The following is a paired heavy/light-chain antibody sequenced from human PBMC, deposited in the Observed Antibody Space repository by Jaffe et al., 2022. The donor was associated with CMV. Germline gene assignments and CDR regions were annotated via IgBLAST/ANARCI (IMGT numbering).Light chain of an antibody. CDR1: KLGDKY. CDR3: QAWDSRV. V-gene: IGLV3-1*01. J-gene: IGLJ2*01. CDR2: QDS. Sequence: SYELTQPPSVSVSPGQTASITCSGDKLGDKYACWYQQKPGQSPVLVIYQDSKRPSGIPERFSGSNSGNTATLTISGTQAMDEADYYCQAWDSRVFGGGTKLTVL.
Heavy chain of an antibody. Sequence: QVQLVESGGGVVQPGRSLRLSCAASGFTFSSYGMHWVRQAPGKGLEWVAVIWYDGSNKYYADSVKGRFTISRDNSKNTLYLQMNSLRAEDTAVYYCARERRYCSGGSCYSELYYMDVWGKGTTVTVSS. V-gene: IGHV3-33*08. D-gene: IGHD2-15*01. CDR2: IWYDGSNK. CDR3: ARERRYCSGGSCYSELYYMDV. J-gene: IGHJ6*03. CDR1: GFTFSSYG.